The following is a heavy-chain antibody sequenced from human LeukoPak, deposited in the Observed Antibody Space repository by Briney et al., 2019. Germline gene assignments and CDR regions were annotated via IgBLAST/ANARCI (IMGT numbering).Heavy chain of an antibody. D-gene: IGHD4-23*01. V-gene: IGHV3-53*01. CDR2: IYSGGST. CDR1: GFTFSSYW. J-gene: IGHJ6*02. Sequence: GGSLRLSCAASGFTFSSYWMSWVRQAPGKGLEWVSVIYSGGSTYYADSVKGRFTISRDNSKNTLYLQMNSLRAEDTAVYYCASAVVPYYYYGMDVWGQGTTVTVSS. CDR3: ASAVVPYYYYGMDV.